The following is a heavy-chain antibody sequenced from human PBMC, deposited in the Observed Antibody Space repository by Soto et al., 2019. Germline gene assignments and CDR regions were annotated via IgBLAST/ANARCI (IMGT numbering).Heavy chain of an antibody. CDR2: IWYDGSNK. D-gene: IGHD4-17*01. Sequence: PVGSLRLSCAASGFTFSSYGMHWVRQAPGKGLEWVAVIWYDGSNKYYADSVKGRFTISRDNSKNTLYLQMNSLRAEDTAVYYCARGFHDYGDYDSSLYYYYGMDVWGQGTTVTVSS. CDR3: ARGFHDYGDYDSSLYYYYGMDV. J-gene: IGHJ6*02. CDR1: GFTFSSYG. V-gene: IGHV3-33*01.